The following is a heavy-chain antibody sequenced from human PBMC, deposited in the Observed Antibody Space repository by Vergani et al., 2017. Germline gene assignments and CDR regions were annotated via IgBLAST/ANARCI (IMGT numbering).Heavy chain of an antibody. Sequence: QVQLVESGGGVVQPGRSLRLSCAASGFTFSSYGMHWVRQAPGKGLEWVAVISYDGSNKYYADSVKGRFTISRDNSKNTLYLQMNSLRAEDTAVYYCAKEPGGNPGWGEGTLVTGSS. J-gene: IGHJ4*02. CDR1: GFTFSSYG. CDR2: ISYDGSNK. CDR3: AKEPGGNPG. D-gene: IGHD4-23*01. V-gene: IGHV3-30*18.